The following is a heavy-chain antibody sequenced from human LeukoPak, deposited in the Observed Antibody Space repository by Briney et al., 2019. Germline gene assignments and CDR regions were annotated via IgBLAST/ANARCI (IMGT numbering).Heavy chain of an antibody. Sequence: EASVKVSCKASGYTFADHFIHWVRQAPGQGLEWMGWINPNSGATNYAQNLQGRVTMTSDTSITTAYMELTSLTFNDTAVYYCAREGWEPNFDQWGQGTLVTVSS. V-gene: IGHV1-2*02. J-gene: IGHJ4*02. CDR2: INPNSGAT. D-gene: IGHD1-26*01. CDR1: GYTFADHF. CDR3: AREGWEPNFDQ.